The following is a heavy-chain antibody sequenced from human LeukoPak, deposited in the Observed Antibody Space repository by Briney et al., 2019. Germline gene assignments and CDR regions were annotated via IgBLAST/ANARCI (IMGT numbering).Heavy chain of an antibody. D-gene: IGHD6-13*01. J-gene: IGHJ4*02. CDR2: INSDGSST. CDR1: GFTFSSYW. Sequence: PGGSLRLSCAASGFTFSSYWMHWVRQAPGKGLVWDSRINSDGSSTSYADSVKGRFTISRDNAKNTLYLQMNSLRAEDTAVYYCARSGGYSSSWSIFDYWGQGTLVTVSS. CDR3: ARSGGYSSSWSIFDY. V-gene: IGHV3-74*01.